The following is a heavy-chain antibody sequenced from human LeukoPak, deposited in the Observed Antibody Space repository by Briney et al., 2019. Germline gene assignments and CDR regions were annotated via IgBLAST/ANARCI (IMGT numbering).Heavy chain of an antibody. CDR3: AGETFAITMVRGVILHY. V-gene: IGHV1-69*04. J-gene: IGHJ4*02. CDR1: GGTFSSYD. D-gene: IGHD3-10*01. CDR2: IIPIFGIA. Sequence: SVKVSCKASGGTFSSYDISWVRQAPGQGLEWMGRIIPIFGIANYAQKFQGRVTITADKSTSTAYMELSSLRSEDTAVYYCAGETFAITMVRGVILHYWGQGTLVTVSS.